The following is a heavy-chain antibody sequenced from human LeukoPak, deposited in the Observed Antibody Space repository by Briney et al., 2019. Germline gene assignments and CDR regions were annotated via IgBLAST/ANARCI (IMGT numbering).Heavy chain of an antibody. CDR2: IYHSGST. V-gene: IGHV4-39*01. Sequence: PSETLSLTCTVSGGSISSSPYYWGWIRQPPGKGLEWIGSIYHSGSTFYDPSLKRRVTISIDTSRNQFSLRLNSVTSADTAVYFCARGPDYSSSYAANWFDPWGQGTLVTVSS. CDR3: ARGPDYSSSYAANWFDP. J-gene: IGHJ5*02. D-gene: IGHD6-13*01. CDR1: GGSISSSPYY.